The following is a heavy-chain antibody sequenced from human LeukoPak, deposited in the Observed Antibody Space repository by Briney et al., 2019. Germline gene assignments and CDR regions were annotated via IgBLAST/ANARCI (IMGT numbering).Heavy chain of an antibody. V-gene: IGHV1-18*01. J-gene: IGHJ4*02. D-gene: IGHD5-24*01. CDR1: GYIFTSYG. Sequence: GASVKVSCKASGYIFTSYGISWVRQAPGQGLEWMGWISAYNGNTNYAQKLQGRVTMTTDTSTSTAYMELRSLRSEDTAVYYCARDPSVNSEMATNGDYWGQGTLVTVSS. CDR3: ARDPSVNSEMATNGDY. CDR2: ISAYNGNT.